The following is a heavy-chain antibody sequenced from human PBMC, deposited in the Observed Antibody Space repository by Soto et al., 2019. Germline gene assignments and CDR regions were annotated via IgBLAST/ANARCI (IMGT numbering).Heavy chain of an antibody. Sequence: QVQLVQSGAEVKKPGASVKVSCKASGYTFTSYGISWVRQAPGQGLEWMGWISAYNGNTKYAQKPQGRVTMTTDTSTITDYMELRSMKSDDTAVYYCALDLGGWEDYWGQGTLVTVSS. CDR3: ALDLGGWEDY. V-gene: IGHV1-18*01. CDR2: ISAYNGNT. J-gene: IGHJ4*02. D-gene: IGHD6-19*01. CDR1: GYTFTSYG.